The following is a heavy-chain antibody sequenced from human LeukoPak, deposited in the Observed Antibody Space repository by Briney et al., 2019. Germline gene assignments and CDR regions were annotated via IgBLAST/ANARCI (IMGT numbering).Heavy chain of an antibody. CDR3: ARDLYDHDSSGYYEF. Sequence: PSETLSLTCTVSGGSISSSSYYWGWIRQPPGKGLEWIGSIYYSGSTYYNPSLKSRVTISRDTSKNQVSLKLTSVTTADTAVYYCARDLYDHDSSGYYEFWGQGTLVTVSS. CDR2: IYYSGST. D-gene: IGHD3-22*01. J-gene: IGHJ4*02. V-gene: IGHV4-39*07. CDR1: GGSISSSSYY.